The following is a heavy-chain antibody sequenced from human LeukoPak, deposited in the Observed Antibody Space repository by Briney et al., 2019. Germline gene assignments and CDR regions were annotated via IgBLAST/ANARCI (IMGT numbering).Heavy chain of an antibody. Sequence: PSETLSLTCAVYGGSFSGYYWSWIRQPPGKGLEWIEEINHSGSTNYNPSLKSRVTISVDTSKNQFSLKLSSVTAADTAVYYCARGVVVVPAAMGPHFDYWGQGTLVTVSS. CDR3: ARGVVVVPAAMGPHFDY. J-gene: IGHJ4*02. V-gene: IGHV4-34*01. CDR1: GGSFSGYY. D-gene: IGHD2-2*01. CDR2: INHSGST.